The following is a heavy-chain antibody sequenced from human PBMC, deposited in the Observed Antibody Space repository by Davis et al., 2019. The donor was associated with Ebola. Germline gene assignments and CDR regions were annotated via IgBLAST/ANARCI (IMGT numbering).Heavy chain of an antibody. CDR1: GFTFSSYG. CDR3: AKDIVVVPAAGAYFDY. CDR2: IFDSGGA. D-gene: IGHD2-2*01. V-gene: IGHV3-23*01. Sequence: GESLKISCAASGFTFSSYGMSWVRQAPGKGLEWVSHIFDSGGANYADSVKGRFTISRDNSKNTLFLQMNSLRAEDTAVYYCAKDIVVVPAAGAYFDYWGQGALVTVSS. J-gene: IGHJ4*02.